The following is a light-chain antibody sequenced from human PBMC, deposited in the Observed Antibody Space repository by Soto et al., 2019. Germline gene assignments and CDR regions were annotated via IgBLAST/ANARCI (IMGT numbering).Light chain of an antibody. CDR2: AAS. V-gene: IGKV1-39*01. CDR3: QQSYNTPLT. CDR1: QSMFTY. Sequence: DIQMTQSPSSLSASVGDRVTISCRASQSMFTYLNWYQQKPGKAPKLVIYAASSLQSGVPSRFSGSGSGTDFTLTISSLQPEDSATYYCQQSYNTPLTFGGGTKVDIK. J-gene: IGKJ4*01.